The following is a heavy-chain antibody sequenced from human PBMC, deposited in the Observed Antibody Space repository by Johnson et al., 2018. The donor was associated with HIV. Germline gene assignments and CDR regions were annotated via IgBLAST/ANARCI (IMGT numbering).Heavy chain of an antibody. J-gene: IGHJ3*01. Sequence: QVQLVESGGGVVQPGRSLRLSCAASGFIFSSYAMHWVRQAPGTGLEWVAVISHDGSNKYSADSVKGRFSISRDSSKNTLYLQMNSLRAEDTAVYYCARGAYYYLIWGQGTMVTVSS. V-gene: IGHV3-30*14. D-gene: IGHD3-22*01. CDR3: ARGAYYYLI. CDR1: GFIFSSYA. CDR2: ISHDGSNK.